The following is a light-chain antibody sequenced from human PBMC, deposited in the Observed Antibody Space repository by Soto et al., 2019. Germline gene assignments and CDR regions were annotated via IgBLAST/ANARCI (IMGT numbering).Light chain of an antibody. CDR2: GAS. V-gene: IGKV3-20*01. CDR1: QTISNNY. J-gene: IGKJ1*01. CDR3: QQYGGSPRT. Sequence: EIVMTQSPATLSVSPLERATLSFRASQTISNNYVAWYQQRPGQPPTLLISGASSRATGIPDRFSGSGSGTHFTLTISRLEPEDFAVYYCQQYGGSPRTFGQGTKVDI.